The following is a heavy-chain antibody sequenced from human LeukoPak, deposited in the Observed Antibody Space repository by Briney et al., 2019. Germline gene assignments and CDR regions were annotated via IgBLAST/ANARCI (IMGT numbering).Heavy chain of an antibody. CDR2: ISYDGGNK. V-gene: IGHV3-30*03. CDR3: ATVKTRFGELSNYYYYYMDV. CDR1: GFTFSSYG. D-gene: IGHD3-10*01. J-gene: IGHJ6*03. Sequence: GGSLRLSCAATGFTFSSYGMHWVRQAPGKGLEWVSAISYDGGNKYYADSVKGRFTISRDNSKNTLYLQMNSLRAEDTAVYYCATVKTRFGELSNYYYYYMDVWGKGTTVTVSS.